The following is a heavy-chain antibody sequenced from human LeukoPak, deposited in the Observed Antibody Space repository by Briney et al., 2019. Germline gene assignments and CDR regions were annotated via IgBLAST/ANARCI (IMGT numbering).Heavy chain of an antibody. J-gene: IGHJ4*02. CDR3: ARDLRGNYFDY. CDR2: IYYSGST. CDR1: GGSISSYY. Sequence: SETLSLTCTVAGGSISSYYWSWIRQPPGKGLEWIGYIYYSGSTNYNPSLKSRVTISVDTSKNQFSLKLSSVTAADTAVYYCARDLRGNYFDYWGQGTLVTVSS. V-gene: IGHV4-59*01. D-gene: IGHD5/OR15-5a*01.